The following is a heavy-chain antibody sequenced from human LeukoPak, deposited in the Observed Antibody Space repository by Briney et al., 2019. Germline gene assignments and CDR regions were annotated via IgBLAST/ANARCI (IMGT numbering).Heavy chain of an antibody. D-gene: IGHD1-26*01. Sequence: PSETLSLTCAVSGGSISSGGYSWSWIRQPPGKGLEWIGYIYHSGSTYYNPSLKSRVTISVDRSKNQFSLKLSSVTAADTAVYYCARGDGSYYLFDYWGQGTLVTVSS. CDR3: ARGDGSYYLFDY. V-gene: IGHV4-30-2*01. CDR2: IYHSGST. J-gene: IGHJ4*02. CDR1: GGSISSGGYS.